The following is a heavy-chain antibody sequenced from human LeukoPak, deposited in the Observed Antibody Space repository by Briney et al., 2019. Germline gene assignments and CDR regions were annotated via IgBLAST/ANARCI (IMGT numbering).Heavy chain of an antibody. CDR1: GFTFSSHT. V-gene: IGHV3-48*01. J-gene: IGHJ4*02. Sequence: GGSLRLSCVASGFTFSSHTMNWVRQAPGKGLEWLSKISIGGIGIDHADSVKGRFTISRDNAKNSLHLQMNSLRGDDTAVYYCARSGGDCCSNGECHLDYWGQGSLVTVSS. CDR2: ISIGGIGI. D-gene: IGHD2-21*01. CDR3: ARSGGDCCSNGECHLDY.